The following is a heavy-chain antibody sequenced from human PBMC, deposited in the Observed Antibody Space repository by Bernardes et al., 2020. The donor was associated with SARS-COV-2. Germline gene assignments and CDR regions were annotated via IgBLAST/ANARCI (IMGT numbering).Heavy chain of an antibody. V-gene: IGHV4-61*08. J-gene: IGHJ6*02. CDR3: ARHAKVCTRGVCQTYYYYALDV. D-gene: IGHD2-8*01. Sequence: SETLSLTCTVSGGSISSGGYYWSWIRQHPGKGLEWIGYIYYSGRTNYNPSLKSRVTTSVDTSKNQFSLKLSSVTAADTAVYYCARHAKVCTRGVCQTYYYYALDVRGQGTTVTVCS. CDR2: IYYSGRT. CDR1: GGSISSGGYY.